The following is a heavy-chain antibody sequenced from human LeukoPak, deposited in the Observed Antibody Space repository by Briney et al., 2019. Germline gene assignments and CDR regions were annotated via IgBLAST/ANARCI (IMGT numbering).Heavy chain of an antibody. Sequence: PGGSLRLSCGASGFTFDDYWMSWVRQAPGKGLELVANIKQDRSEKYVDSVKGRFTISRDNAKNSLYLQMNSLRAEDTAVYYCARLREIPVFGVVTKSTSYFDYWGQGTLVTVSS. V-gene: IGHV3-7*01. D-gene: IGHD3-3*01. CDR1: GFTFDDYW. CDR3: ARLREIPVFGVVTKSTSYFDY. CDR2: IKQDRSEK. J-gene: IGHJ4*02.